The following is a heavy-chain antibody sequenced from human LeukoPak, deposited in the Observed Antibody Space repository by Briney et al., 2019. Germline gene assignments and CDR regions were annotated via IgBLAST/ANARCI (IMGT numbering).Heavy chain of an antibody. CDR3: ARAKSSRDYYDSSGYSDAFDI. CDR2: IGTAGDT. CDR1: GFTFSSYD. Sequence: GGSLRLSCAASGFTFSSYDMHWVRQATGKGLEWVSAIGTAGDTYYPGSVKGRFTISRENAKNSLYLQMNSLRAGDTAVYYCARAKSSRDYYDSSGYSDAFDIWGQGTVVTVSS. J-gene: IGHJ3*02. V-gene: IGHV3-13*01. D-gene: IGHD3-22*01.